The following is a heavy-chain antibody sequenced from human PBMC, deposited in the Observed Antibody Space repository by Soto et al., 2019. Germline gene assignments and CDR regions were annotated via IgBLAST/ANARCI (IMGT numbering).Heavy chain of an antibody. CDR2: ISYDGSNK. Sequence: GGSLRLSCAASGFTFSSYGMHWVRQAPGKGLEWVAVISYDGSNKYYADSVKGRFTISRDNSKNTLYLQMNSLRAEDTAVYYCAKGGGSDYYDSSIYYFDYWGQGTLVTVSS. D-gene: IGHD3-22*01. CDR3: AKGGGSDYYDSSIYYFDY. J-gene: IGHJ4*02. CDR1: GFTFSSYG. V-gene: IGHV3-30*18.